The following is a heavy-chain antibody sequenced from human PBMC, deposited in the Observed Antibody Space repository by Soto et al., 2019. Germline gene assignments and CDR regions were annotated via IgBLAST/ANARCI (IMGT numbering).Heavy chain of an antibody. V-gene: IGHV3-23*01. CDR2: ISGSGGST. J-gene: IGHJ6*03. CDR1: GFTFNSYA. Sequence: GGSLRLSCAASGFTFNSYAMSGVRQAPGKGLEWVSAISGSGGSTYYADSVKGRFTISRDNSKNTLYLQMNSLKTEDTAVYYCTTDQRPRLSGYVFNSDSYYYYYYMDVWGKGTTVTVSS. CDR3: TTDQRPRLSGYVFNSDSYYYYYYMDV. D-gene: IGHD5-12*01.